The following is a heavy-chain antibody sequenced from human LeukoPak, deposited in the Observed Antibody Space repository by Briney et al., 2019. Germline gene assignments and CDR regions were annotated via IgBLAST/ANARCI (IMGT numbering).Heavy chain of an antibody. CDR1: GGSISSYY. CDR2: IYYSGST. V-gene: IGHV4-59*01. D-gene: IGHD5-18*01. J-gene: IGHJ4*02. CDR3: ARRYSYGYVGY. Sequence: PSETLSLTCTVSGGSISSYYWSWIRQPPGKGLEWIGYIYYSGSTNYNPSLKSRVTISVDTSKNQFSLKLSSVTAADTAVYYCARRYSYGYVGYWGQGTLVTVSS.